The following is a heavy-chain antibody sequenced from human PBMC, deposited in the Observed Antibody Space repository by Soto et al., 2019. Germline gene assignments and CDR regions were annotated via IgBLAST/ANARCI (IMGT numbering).Heavy chain of an antibody. V-gene: IGHV3-74*01. CDR3: ARGDRGAFDL. CDR1: GFTFSYYC. D-gene: IGHD1-26*01. Sequence: EVQLVESGGGLVQPGESLRLSCAASGFTFSYYCMHWVRQAPGKGLVWVSRIHSDGSSTTYADSVKGRFTISRDNARNTLYLQMNSLRAEDTAVYYCARGDRGAFDLWGQGTVVTVSS. J-gene: IGHJ3*01. CDR2: IHSDGSST.